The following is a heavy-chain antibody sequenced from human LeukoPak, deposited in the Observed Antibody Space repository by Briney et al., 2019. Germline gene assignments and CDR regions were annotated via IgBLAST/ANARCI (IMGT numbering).Heavy chain of an antibody. J-gene: IGHJ5*02. Sequence: ASVKVSCKASGYTFTGYYMHWVRQAPGQGLEWMGWINPNSGGTNYAQKLQGRVTMTRDTSISTAYMELSRLRSDDTAVYYCARDCSSTSCYYGFDPWGQGTLVSVSS. V-gene: IGHV1-2*02. CDR3: ARDCSSTSCYYGFDP. CDR2: INPNSGGT. CDR1: GYTFTGYY. D-gene: IGHD2-2*01.